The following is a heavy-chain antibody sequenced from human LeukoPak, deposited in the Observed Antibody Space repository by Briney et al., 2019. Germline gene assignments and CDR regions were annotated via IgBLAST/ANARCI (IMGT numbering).Heavy chain of an antibody. Sequence: GGSLRLSCAASGFTFSSYGMNWVRQAPGKGLEWVAIISYDGSYKYYADSVQGRFTISRDNSKNTLYLQMNSLRVEDTAVYYCARDAGNSGYDLLDFWGQGTLVTVSS. CDR2: ISYDGSYK. J-gene: IGHJ4*02. D-gene: IGHD5-12*01. CDR3: ARDAGNSGYDLLDF. V-gene: IGHV3-30*03. CDR1: GFTFSSYG.